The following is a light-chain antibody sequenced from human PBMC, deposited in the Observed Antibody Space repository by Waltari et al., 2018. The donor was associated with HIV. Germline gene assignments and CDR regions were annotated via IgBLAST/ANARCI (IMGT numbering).Light chain of an antibody. Sequence: QSALTQSASVSASPGQSITISCTGSSSDIGTYNLVSWFQQHPGKAPRLLIYEVKNRPAGVSPRFSGSKSGITASLTISGLHAADEADYHCCAYAGFSTYLFGPGTKVTVL. CDR1: SSDIGTYNL. CDR2: EVK. J-gene: IGLJ1*01. V-gene: IGLV2-23*02. CDR3: CAYAGFSTYL.